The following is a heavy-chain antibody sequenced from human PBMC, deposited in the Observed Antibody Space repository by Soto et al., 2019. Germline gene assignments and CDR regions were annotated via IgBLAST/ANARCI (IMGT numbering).Heavy chain of an antibody. Sequence: QITLEESGPTLVKPTQTLTLTCTFSGFSLSTSGVGVAWIRQPPGKALEWLALIYWDDEKCYRPSLETRLTITKDTSKNQGVLTMTNMDSVDTATYYCAYLPCSGGSCYWFSYSGMDVWGQGTTVTVSS. V-gene: IGHV2-5*02. CDR1: GFSLSTSGVG. D-gene: IGHD2-15*01. CDR3: AYLPCSGGSCYWFSYSGMDV. CDR2: IYWDDEK. J-gene: IGHJ6*02.